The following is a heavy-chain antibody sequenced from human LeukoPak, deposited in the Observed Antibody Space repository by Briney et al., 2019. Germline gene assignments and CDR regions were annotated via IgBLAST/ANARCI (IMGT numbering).Heavy chain of an antibody. CDR2: INPNSGGT. CDR1: GYTFTGYY. CDR3: ARALVNYYYYYMDV. D-gene: IGHD4-23*01. J-gene: IGHJ6*03. V-gene: IGHV1-2*02. Sequence: ASVKVSCKASGYTFTGYYMHWVRQAPGQGLEWMGWINPNSGGTNYAQKFQGRVTMTRDTSISTAYMELSRLRSDDTAVHYCARALVNYYYYYMDVWGKGTTVTVSS.